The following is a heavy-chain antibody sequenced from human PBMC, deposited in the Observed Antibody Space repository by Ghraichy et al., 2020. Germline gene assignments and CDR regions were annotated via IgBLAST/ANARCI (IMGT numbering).Heavy chain of an antibody. CDR3: ARENIWFVPGDGMDV. D-gene: IGHD3-10*01. J-gene: IGHJ6*02. CDR1: GFTFSSYS. V-gene: IGHV3-21*01. CDR2: ISSSSSYI. Sequence: GGSLRLSCAASGFTFSSYSMNWVRQAPGKGLEWVSSISSSSSYIYYADSVKGRFTISRDNAKNSLYLQMNSLRAEDTAVYYCARENIWFVPGDGMDVWGQGTTVTVSS.